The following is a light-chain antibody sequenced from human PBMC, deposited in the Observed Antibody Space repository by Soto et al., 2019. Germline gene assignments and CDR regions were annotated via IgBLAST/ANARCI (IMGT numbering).Light chain of an antibody. J-gene: IGKJ1*01. V-gene: IGKV3-11*01. Sequence: EIVLTQSPATLSLSPGERATLSCRASQSVSSYLAWYQQKPGQAPRLLIYDASNRATGIPARFSGSGSGTDFTLTISSLEPEHFAVYYCQQYGSSPQTFGQGTKVDIK. CDR2: DAS. CDR1: QSVSSY. CDR3: QQYGSSPQT.